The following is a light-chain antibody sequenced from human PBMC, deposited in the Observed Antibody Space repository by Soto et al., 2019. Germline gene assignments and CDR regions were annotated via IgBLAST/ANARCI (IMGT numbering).Light chain of an antibody. Sequence: DIVMTQSPDSLAVSLGERATINCKSSQSVLYSSNNKNYLSWYQQKPGQPPKLLVYLASSRESGVPDRFSGSGSETDFTLTISSLQAEDVAVYHWQQYYRARTFGQGTQVEIK. J-gene: IGKJ1*01. V-gene: IGKV4-1*01. CDR1: QSVLYSSNNKNY. CDR2: LAS. CDR3: QQYYRART.